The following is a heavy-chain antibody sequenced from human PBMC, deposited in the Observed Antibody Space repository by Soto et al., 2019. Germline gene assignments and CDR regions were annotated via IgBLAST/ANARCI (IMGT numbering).Heavy chain of an antibody. CDR1: GYSFTSYL. CDR3: ARVAAAGTAHYYYGMDV. V-gene: IGHV5-51*01. CDR2: IYPGDSDT. D-gene: IGHD6-13*01. Sequence: GESLRISCKGSGYSFTSYLIGWVRPMPGKGLEWMGIIYPGDSDTRYSPSFQGQVTISADKSISTAYLQWSSLKASDTAMYYCARVAAAGTAHYYYGMDVWGQGTTVTVSS. J-gene: IGHJ6*02.